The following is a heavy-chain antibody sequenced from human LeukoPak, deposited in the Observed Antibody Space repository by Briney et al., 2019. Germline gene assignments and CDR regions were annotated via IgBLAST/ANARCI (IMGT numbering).Heavy chain of an antibody. CDR2: TSSSSSYI. D-gene: IGHD2-2*01. CDR1: GFTFSSYS. CDR3: ARDYCSSTSCYAFDY. Sequence: GGSLRLSCAASGFTFSSYSMNWVRQAPGKGLEWVSSTSSSSSYIYYADSVKGRFTISRDNAKNSLYLQMNSLRAEDTAVYYCARDYCSSTSCYAFDYWGQGTLVTVSS. J-gene: IGHJ4*02. V-gene: IGHV3-21*01.